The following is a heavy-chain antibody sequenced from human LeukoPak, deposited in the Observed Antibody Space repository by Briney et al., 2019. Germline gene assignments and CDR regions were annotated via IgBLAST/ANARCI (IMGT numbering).Heavy chain of an antibody. CDR3: ARDDGDYSFDY. CDR2: IYISGST. V-gene: IGHV4-4*07. D-gene: IGHD4-17*01. J-gene: IGHJ4*02. Sequence: SETLSLTCTVSGASINSHYWSWIRQPAGKGLEWIGRIYISGSTNYNSSLQSRVTMSVDTSKNQFSLKLSSVTAADTAVYYCARDDGDYSFDYWGQGTLVTVSS. CDR1: GASINSHY.